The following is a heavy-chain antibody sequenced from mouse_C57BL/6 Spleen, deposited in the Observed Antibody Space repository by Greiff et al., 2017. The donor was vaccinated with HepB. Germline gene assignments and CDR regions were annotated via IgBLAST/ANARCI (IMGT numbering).Heavy chain of an antibody. CDR2: INPSSGYT. D-gene: IGHD2-5*01. Sequence: VQLQQSGAELAKPGASVKLSCKASGSTFTSYWMHWVKQRPGQGLEWIGYINPSSGYTKYNQKFKDKATLTADKSSSTAYMQLSSLTYEDSAVYYCASLSYYSNYGWYFDVWGTGTTVTVSS. CDR1: GSTFTSYW. J-gene: IGHJ1*03. CDR3: ASLSYYSNYGWYFDV. V-gene: IGHV1-7*01.